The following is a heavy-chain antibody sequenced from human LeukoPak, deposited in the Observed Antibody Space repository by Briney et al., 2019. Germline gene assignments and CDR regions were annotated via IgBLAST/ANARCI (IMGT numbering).Heavy chain of an antibody. Sequence: SETLSLTCTVSGGSISSNYWSWIRQPPGKGLEWIGYIYYSGSTKYNPSLKSRVTISVDTSKNQFYLKLSSVTAADTAVYYCVRENYSSGWYGIIDYWGQGTLVTVSS. J-gene: IGHJ4*02. CDR1: GGSISSNY. V-gene: IGHV4-59*01. CDR2: IYYSGST. D-gene: IGHD6-19*01. CDR3: VRENYSSGWYGIIDY.